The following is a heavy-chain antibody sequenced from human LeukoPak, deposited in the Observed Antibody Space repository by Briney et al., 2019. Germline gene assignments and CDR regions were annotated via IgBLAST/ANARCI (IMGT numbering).Heavy chain of an antibody. V-gene: IGHV4-39*07. CDR1: GGSISSSSYY. CDR3: ARESPWGSSWYSDS. CDR2: IYYSGST. J-gene: IGHJ4*02. D-gene: IGHD6-13*01. Sequence: PSETLSLTCTVSGGSISSSSYYWGWIRQPPGKGLEWIGSIYYSGSTYYNPSLKSRVTISVDTSKNQFSLKLSSVTAADTAVYYCARESPWGSSWYSDSWGQGALVTVSS.